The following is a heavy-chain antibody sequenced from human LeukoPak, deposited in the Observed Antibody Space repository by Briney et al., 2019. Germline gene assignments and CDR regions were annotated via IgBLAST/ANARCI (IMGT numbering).Heavy chain of an antibody. CDR3: AYRGRSRTFFDY. V-gene: IGHV4-34*01. D-gene: IGHD3-16*01. Sequence: TSSETLSLTCAVCGGSFSGFYWIWIRQPPGKGLVWRGEINYSGSNYYNPSHESRITISVDTSKTEFSQTMSSVTAADAALFYCAYRGRSRTFFDYWGQGTLVTVSS. J-gene: IGHJ4*02. CDR1: GGSFSGFY. CDR2: INYSGSN.